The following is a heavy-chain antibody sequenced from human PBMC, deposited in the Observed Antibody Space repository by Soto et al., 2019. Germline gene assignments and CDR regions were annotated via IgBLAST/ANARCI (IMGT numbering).Heavy chain of an antibody. Sequence: ASVKVSCKASGYTFTSYGISWVRQAPGQGLEWMGWISAYNGNTNYAQKLQGRVTMTTDTSTSTAYMELRSLRSDDTAVYYCARFIVNHSITYYYYYGMDVWGQGTTVTVSS. D-gene: IGHD1-26*01. J-gene: IGHJ6*02. V-gene: IGHV1-18*04. CDR3: ARFIVNHSITYYYYYGMDV. CDR1: GYTFTSYG. CDR2: ISAYNGNT.